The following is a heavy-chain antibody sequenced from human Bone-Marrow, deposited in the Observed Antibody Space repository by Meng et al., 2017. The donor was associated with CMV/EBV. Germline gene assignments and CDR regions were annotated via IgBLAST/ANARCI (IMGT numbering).Heavy chain of an antibody. Sequence: ASVKVSCKASGYTFTGYYMHWVRQAPGQGLEWMGWINPNSGVTNYAQKFQGWVTMTRDTSISTAYMELSRLRSDDTAVYYCARDFSSGSVDYWGQGTLVTVSS. CDR2: INPNSGVT. CDR3: ARDFSSGSVDY. D-gene: IGHD6-19*01. V-gene: IGHV1-2*04. CDR1: GYTFTGYY. J-gene: IGHJ4*02.